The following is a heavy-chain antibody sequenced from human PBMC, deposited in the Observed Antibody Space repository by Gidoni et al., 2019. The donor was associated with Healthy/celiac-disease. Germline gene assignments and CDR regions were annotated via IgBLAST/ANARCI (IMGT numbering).Heavy chain of an antibody. CDR3: ARGRYCSSTSCYAYYYYGMDV. CDR1: GGSFSGYY. D-gene: IGHD2-2*01. Sequence: QVQLQQWGAGLLKPSETLSLTCAVYGGSFSGYYWCWIRQPPGKGLEWIGEINHSGSTNYHPSLKSRVTISVDTSKNQFALKLSSVTAADTAVYYCARGRYCSSTSCYAYYYYGMDVWGQGTTVTVSS. V-gene: IGHV4-34*01. J-gene: IGHJ6*02. CDR2: INHSGST.